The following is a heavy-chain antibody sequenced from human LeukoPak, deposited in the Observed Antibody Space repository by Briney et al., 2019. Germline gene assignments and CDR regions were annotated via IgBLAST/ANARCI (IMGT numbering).Heavy chain of an antibody. V-gene: IGHV4-31*11. CDR2: IYYSGDT. CDR1: GYSISSGYY. D-gene: IGHD5-18*01. Sequence: SETLSLTCAVSGYSISSGYYWGWIRQHPGKGLEWIGYIYYSGDTYYNPSLKSRVTISVDTSKNQFSLKLSSVTAADTAVYYCARAPRDTNSWYYFDYWGQGTLVSVSS. J-gene: IGHJ4*02. CDR3: ARAPRDTNSWYYFDY.